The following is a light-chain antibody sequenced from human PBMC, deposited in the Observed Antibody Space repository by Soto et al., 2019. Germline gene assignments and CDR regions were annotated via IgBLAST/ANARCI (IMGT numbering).Light chain of an antibody. CDR1: SGDIGAYNY. J-gene: IGLJ3*02. CDR2: DVN. Sequence: QSVLTQPRSVSGSPGQSVTFSCTGTSGDIGAYNYVSWYQVHPGKAPKMIIYDVNKRPSGVPDRCSGSKSGNTASLTIAWLQAEDEADYYCCSYAHTSRVFGGGTKLTVL. V-gene: IGLV2-11*01. CDR3: CSYAHTSRV.